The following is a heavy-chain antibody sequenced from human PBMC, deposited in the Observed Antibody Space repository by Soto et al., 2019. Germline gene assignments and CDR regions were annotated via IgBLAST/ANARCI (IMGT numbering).Heavy chain of an antibody. Sequence: GGSLRLSCEASGFAFSGSALHWVRQASGKGLEWLGRIRGISNSYATSYAASVKGRFTISRDNSKNMLFLQMNSLRAEDTAIYYCAKKANSGPGSQYFDNWGQGTLVTVSS. V-gene: IGHV3-73*01. D-gene: IGHD3-10*01. CDR1: GFAFSGSA. J-gene: IGHJ4*02. CDR2: IRGISNSYAT. CDR3: AKKANSGPGSQYFDN.